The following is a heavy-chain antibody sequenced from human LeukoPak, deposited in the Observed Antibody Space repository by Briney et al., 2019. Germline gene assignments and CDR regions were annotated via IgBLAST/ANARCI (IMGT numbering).Heavy chain of an antibody. CDR2: ISSSSSYI. V-gene: IGHV3-21*01. CDR3: ARGNYYDSSGYYYPRYYYMDV. Sequence: GGSLRLSCEASGFTFSNYSMNWVRQAPGKGLEWVSSISSSSSYIYYADSVKGRFTISRDNAKNSLYLQMNSLRAEDTAVYYCARGNYYDSSGYYYPRYYYMDVWGKGTTVTASS. J-gene: IGHJ6*03. D-gene: IGHD3-22*01. CDR1: GFTFSNYS.